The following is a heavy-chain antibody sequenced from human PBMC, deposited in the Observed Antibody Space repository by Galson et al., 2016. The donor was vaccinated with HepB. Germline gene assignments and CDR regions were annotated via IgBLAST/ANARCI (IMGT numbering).Heavy chain of an antibody. D-gene: IGHD3-10*01. CDR3: AIDSLGPYRIWFGKLLSSYYYGMDV. V-gene: IGHV6-1*01. CDR2: TYYRSKWYN. Sequence: CAISGDSVSSNSAAWNWIRQSPSRGLEWLGSTYYRSKWYNDYAVSVKSRITINPDTSKNQISLQLNSVTPEDTAVYYCAIDSLGPYRIWFGKLLSSYYYGMDVWGQGTTVTVSS. CDR1: GDSVSSNSAA. J-gene: IGHJ6*02.